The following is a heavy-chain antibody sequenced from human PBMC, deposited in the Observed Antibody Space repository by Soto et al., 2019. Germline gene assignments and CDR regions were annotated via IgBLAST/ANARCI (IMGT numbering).Heavy chain of an antibody. Sequence: PSETLSLTCTVSGGSISSRNYYWGWIRQPPGKGLEWIGSIYYSGSTYYNPSLKSRVTTSVDTSKNQFSLKLSSVTAADTAVYYCACLFSGGVVVAATLHRLSFDYWGQGTLVTVSS. CDR3: ACLFSGGVVVAATLHRLSFDY. CDR2: IYYSGST. D-gene: IGHD2-15*01. V-gene: IGHV4-39*01. J-gene: IGHJ4*02. CDR1: GGSISSRNYY.